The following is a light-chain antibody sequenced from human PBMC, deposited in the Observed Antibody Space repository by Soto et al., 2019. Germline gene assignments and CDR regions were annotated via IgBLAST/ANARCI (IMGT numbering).Light chain of an antibody. CDR2: DVS. V-gene: IGLV2-11*01. CDR1: SSDVGGYNY. J-gene: IGLJ2*01. Sequence: QSVLTQPRSVSGSPGQSVTLSCTGTSSDVGGYNYVSRYQQHPGKAPKLMIYDVSKRPSGVPDRFSGSKSGNTASLTISGLQAEDEADYYCCSYAGSYTLVFGGGTKVTVL. CDR3: CSYAGSYTLV.